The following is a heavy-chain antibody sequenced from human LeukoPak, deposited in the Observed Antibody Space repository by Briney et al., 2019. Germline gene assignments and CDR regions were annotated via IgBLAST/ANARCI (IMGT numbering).Heavy chain of an antibody. CDR2: IYYSGST. CDR1: GGSISSYY. J-gene: IGHJ5*02. CDR3: ARQGYYDFWSGYVGTGWFDP. Sequence: SETLSLTCTVSGGSISSYYWSWIRQPPGKGLEWIGYIYYSGSTNYNPSLKSRVTISVDTSKNQFSLKLSSVTAADTAVYYCARQGYYDFWSGYVGTGWFDPWGQGTLVTVSS. D-gene: IGHD3-3*01. V-gene: IGHV4-59*08.